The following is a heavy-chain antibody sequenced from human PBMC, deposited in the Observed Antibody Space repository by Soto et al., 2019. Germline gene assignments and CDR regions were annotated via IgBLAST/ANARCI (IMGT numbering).Heavy chain of an antibody. Sequence: QLQLQESGPGLVKPSETLSLTCTVSGGSISSSSYWGWIRQPPGKGLEWIGSIYSIGSTYYNPSLKSRVTISVDPSQHQFSLQLSSVPAADTAVYYCRRSSRYSTDVWGQGTTVTVSS. CDR2: IYSIGST. D-gene: IGHD6-13*01. CDR1: GGSISSSSY. CDR3: RRSSRYSTDV. V-gene: IGHV4-39*01. J-gene: IGHJ6*02.